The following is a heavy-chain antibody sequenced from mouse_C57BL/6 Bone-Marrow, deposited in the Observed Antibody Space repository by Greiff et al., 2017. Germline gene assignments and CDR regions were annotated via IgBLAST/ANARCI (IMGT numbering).Heavy chain of an antibody. V-gene: IGHV5-15*04. D-gene: IGHD1-1*01. CDR3: ARHGSSPFAY. J-gene: IGHJ3*01. CDR1: GFTFSDYG. CDR2: ISNLAYSI. Sequence: EVKLVESGGGLVQPGGSLKLSCAASGFTFSDYGMAWVRQAPRKGPEWVAFISNLAYSIYYADTVTGRFTISRENAKNTLYLEMSSLRSEDTAMYYCARHGSSPFAYWGQGTLVTVSA.